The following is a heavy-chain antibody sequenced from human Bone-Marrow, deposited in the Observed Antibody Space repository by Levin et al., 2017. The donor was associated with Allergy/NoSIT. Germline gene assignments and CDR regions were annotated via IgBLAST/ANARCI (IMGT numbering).Heavy chain of an antibody. CDR2: IFYVGTT. D-gene: IGHD3-10*01. CDR3: AKVFRANWLDP. V-gene: IGHV4-59*11. Sequence: SQTLSLTCTVSGDPINDHYWTWVRQPPGKGLEWIGHIFYVGTTKYNSSLGSRVTISLDPSKTQFSLTLTSVTAADTAVYYCAKVFRANWLDPWGQGTLVVVSS. J-gene: IGHJ5*02. CDR1: GDPINDHY.